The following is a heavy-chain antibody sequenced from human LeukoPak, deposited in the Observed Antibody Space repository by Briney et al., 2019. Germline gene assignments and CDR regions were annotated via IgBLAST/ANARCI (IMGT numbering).Heavy chain of an antibody. CDR2: ITTGGPNT. Sequence: GGSLRLSCTASGFTFSSYTMSWVRQAPGKGLKWVATITTGGPNTYYADSVKGRFTVSRDDSKNTLYLQMNSLRAEDTAVYYCAKDGGLWVSAHWGDSWGRGTLVTVSS. V-gene: IGHV3-23*01. CDR3: AKDGGLWVSAHWGDS. J-gene: IGHJ4*02. D-gene: IGHD7-27*01. CDR1: GFTFSSYT.